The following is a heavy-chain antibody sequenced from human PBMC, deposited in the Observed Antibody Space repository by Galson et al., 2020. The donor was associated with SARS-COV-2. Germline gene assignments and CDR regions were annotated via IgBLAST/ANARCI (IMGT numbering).Heavy chain of an antibody. D-gene: IGHD2-2*02. CDR3: ATLSGLIGYCSSTSCYTGNYYYYYMDV. J-gene: IGHJ6*03. V-gene: IGHV3-9*01. Sequence: SLKISCAASGFTFDDYAMHWVRQAPGKGLEWVSGISWHSGSIGYADSVKGRFTISRDNAKNSLYLQMNSLRAEDTALYYCATLSGLIGYCSSTSCYTGNYYYYYMDVWGKGTTVTVSS. CDR1: GFTFDDYA. CDR2: ISWHSGSI.